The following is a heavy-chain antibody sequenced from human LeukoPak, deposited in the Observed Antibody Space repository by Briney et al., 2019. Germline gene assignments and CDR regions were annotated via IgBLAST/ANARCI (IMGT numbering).Heavy chain of an antibody. D-gene: IGHD4-17*01. CDR3: ARHEEDYGRGFDY. V-gene: IGHV4-59*08. CDR2: IYYSGST. Sequence: SETLSLTCTVSGGSISSYYWSWIRQPPGTGLEWIGYIYYSGSTNYNSSLKSRVTISVDTSKNQFSLKLSSVTAADTAVYYCARHEEDYGRGFDYWGQGTLVTVSS. CDR1: GGSISSYY. J-gene: IGHJ4*02.